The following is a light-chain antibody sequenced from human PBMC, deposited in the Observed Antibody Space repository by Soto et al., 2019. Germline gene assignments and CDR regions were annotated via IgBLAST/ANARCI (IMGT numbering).Light chain of an antibody. CDR3: AAWDDSLSAVV. Sequence: QSVLTQPPSASGTLGQRVSISCSGSSSNIGDNYVYWYQQFPGTAPKLLIYRNNQRPSGVPDRFSGSKSGTSGSLAISGLRSEDEADYYCAAWDDSLSAVVFGGGTQLTVL. CDR2: RNN. CDR1: SSNIGDNY. V-gene: IGLV1-47*01. J-gene: IGLJ2*01.